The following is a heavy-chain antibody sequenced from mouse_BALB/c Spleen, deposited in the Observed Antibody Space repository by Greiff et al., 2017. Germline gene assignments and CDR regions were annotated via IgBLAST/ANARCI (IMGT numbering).Heavy chain of an antibody. CDR1: GFSLTSYG. CDR2: IWSDGST. CDR3: ARHGGYYPYWYFDV. D-gene: IGHD2-12*01. V-gene: IGHV2-6-2*01. Sequence: VQLKESGPDLVAPSQSLSITCTVSGFSLTSYGVHWVRQPPGKGLEWLVVIWSDGSTTYNSALKSRLSISKDNSKSQVFLKMNSLQTDDTAMYYCARHGGYYPYWYFDVWGAGTTVTVSS. J-gene: IGHJ1*01.